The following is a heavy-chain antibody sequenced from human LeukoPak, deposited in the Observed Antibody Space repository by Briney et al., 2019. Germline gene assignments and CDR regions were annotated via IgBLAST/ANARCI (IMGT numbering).Heavy chain of an antibody. CDR1: GGSISSGSYY. V-gene: IGHV4-61*02. CDR3: ARVPTVGVVTHYYYYYMDV. J-gene: IGHJ6*03. Sequence: PSQTLSLTCTVSGGSISSGSYYWSWIRQPPGKGLEWIGRIYTSGSTNYNPSLKSRVTISVDTSKNQFSLKLSSVTAADTAVYYCARVPTVGVVTHYYYYYMDVWAKGPRSPSP. CDR2: IYTSGST. D-gene: IGHD3-3*01.